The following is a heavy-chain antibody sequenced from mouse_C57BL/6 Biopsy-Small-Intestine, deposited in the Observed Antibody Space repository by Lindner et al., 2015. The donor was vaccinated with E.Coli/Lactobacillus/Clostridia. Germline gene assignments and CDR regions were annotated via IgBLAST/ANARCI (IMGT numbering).Heavy chain of an antibody. J-gene: IGHJ4*01. CDR2: ILPHSGGT. Sequence: SVKVSCKASGDSFSGYYIHWLRQAPGQGLEWIGWILPHSGGTKSAQKFQGRVTMTRDTSITTAYLELSGLRSDDTAVYYCAREFQPYYESLTGYFLYWGQGTLVTVSS. CDR1: GDSFSGYY. D-gene: IGHD2-3*01. V-gene: IGHV1-66*01. CDR3: AREFQPYYESLTGYFLY.